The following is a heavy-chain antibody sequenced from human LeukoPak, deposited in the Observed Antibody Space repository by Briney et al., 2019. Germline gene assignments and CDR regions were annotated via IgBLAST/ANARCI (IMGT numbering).Heavy chain of an antibody. CDR2: ISGSGGST. D-gene: IGHD3-16*02. CDR3: AKGLSSAFAEYLQH. V-gene: IGHV3-23*01. CDR1: GFTFSSYA. J-gene: IGHJ1*01. Sequence: GGSLRLSCAASGFTFSSYAMSWVRQAPGKGLEWVSAISGSGGSTYYADSVKGRFTISRDNSKNTLYLQMNSLRAEDTAVYYCAKGLSSAFAEYLQHWGQGTLVTVSS.